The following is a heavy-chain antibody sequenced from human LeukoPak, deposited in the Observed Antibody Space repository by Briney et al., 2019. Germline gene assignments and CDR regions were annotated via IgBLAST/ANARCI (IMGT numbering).Heavy chain of an antibody. D-gene: IGHD3-10*01. J-gene: IGHJ4*02. CDR2: ISWNSGSI. Sequence: PGRSLRLSCAATGFTFYDYAMHWVRQARGKGMEWVSGISWNSGSIGYADSVKGRFTISRDNAKNSLYLQMNSLRAEDTALYYCAKDALLGGSGTFFDYWGQGTLVTVSS. CDR3: AKDALLGGSGTFFDY. V-gene: IGHV3-9*01. CDR1: GFTFYDYA.